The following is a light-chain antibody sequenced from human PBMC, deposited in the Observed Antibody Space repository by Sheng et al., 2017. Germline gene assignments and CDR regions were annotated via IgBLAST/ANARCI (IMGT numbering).Light chain of an antibody. CDR2: AAS. J-gene: IGKJ3*01. CDR1: QGISSY. CDR3: QKYNSVPFT. V-gene: IGKV1-27*01. Sequence: DIQLTQSPSFLSASVGDRVTITCRASQGISSYLAWYQQKPGKVPKLLIYAASTLQSGVPSRFSGSGSGTDFTLTISSLQPEDVATYYCQKYNSVPFTFGPGTKVDIK.